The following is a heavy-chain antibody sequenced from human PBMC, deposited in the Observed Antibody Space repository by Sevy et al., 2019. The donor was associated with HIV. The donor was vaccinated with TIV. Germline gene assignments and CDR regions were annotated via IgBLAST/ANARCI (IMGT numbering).Heavy chain of an antibody. CDR3: TAGVGTSDFDY. CDR2: IKSKIDGATR. D-gene: IGHD1-26*01. CDR1: GFTFNNAW. Sequence: GGSLRLSCEASGFTFNNAWMSWVRQAPGKGLEWVGRIKSKIDGATRDFAAPVKGRFAISRDDSKNTLYLQMNSLKTEDTAGYYCTAGVGTSDFDYWGRGVLVTVSS. V-gene: IGHV3-15*01. J-gene: IGHJ4*02.